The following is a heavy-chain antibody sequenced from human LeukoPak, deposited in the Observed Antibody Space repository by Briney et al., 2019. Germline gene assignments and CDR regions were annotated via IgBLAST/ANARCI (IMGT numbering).Heavy chain of an antibody. Sequence: PSETLSLTCTVSGGSISSGGYYWSWIRQHPGKGLEWIGYIYYSGSTYYNPSLKSRVTISVDTSKNQFSLKLSSVTAAGTAVYYCARIVVVPAATYFDYWGQGTLVTVSS. V-gene: IGHV4-31*03. D-gene: IGHD2-2*01. CDR3: ARIVVVPAATYFDY. CDR1: GGSISSGGYY. J-gene: IGHJ4*02. CDR2: IYYSGST.